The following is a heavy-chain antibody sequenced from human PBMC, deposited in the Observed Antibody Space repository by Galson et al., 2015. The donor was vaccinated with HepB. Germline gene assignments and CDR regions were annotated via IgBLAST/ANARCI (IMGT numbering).Heavy chain of an antibody. CDR2: INPNSGGT. V-gene: IGHV1-2*02. CDR3: ARERQWLVDY. D-gene: IGHD6-19*01. CDR1: GYTFTGYY. J-gene: IGHJ4*02. Sequence: SVKVSCKASGYTFTGYYMHWVRQAPGQGLEWMGWINPNSGGTNYAQKFQGRVTMTRDTSISTAYMELSSLRSEDTAVYYCARERQWLVDYWGQGTLVTVSS.